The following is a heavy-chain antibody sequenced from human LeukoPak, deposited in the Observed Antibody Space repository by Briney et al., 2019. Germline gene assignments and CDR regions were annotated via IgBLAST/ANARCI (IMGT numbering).Heavy chain of an antibody. CDR3: ARAPLIYDTRGYSSGWFDY. CDR1: GGTFNTYA. Sequence: PGSSVKVSCTASGGTFNTYAISWVRQAPGQGLEWMGGIIPISGTVNYAQKVQGRVTISTDESTSTAYMELSSLRSEDTAVYYCARAPLIYDTRGYSSGWFDYWGQGTLVTVSP. CDR2: IIPISGTV. J-gene: IGHJ4*02. D-gene: IGHD3-22*01. V-gene: IGHV1-69*05.